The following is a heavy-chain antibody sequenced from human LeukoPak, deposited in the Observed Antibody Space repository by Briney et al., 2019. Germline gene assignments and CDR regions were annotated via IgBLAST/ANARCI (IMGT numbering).Heavy chain of an antibody. V-gene: IGHV3-53*01. Sequence: SGGSLRLSCAASGFSFSGYAMSWVRQAPGKGLEWVSVIYSGGSTYYADSVKGRFTISRDNSKNTLYLQMNSLRAEDTAVYYCARDARNPIAAASTFFDYWGQGTLVTVSS. CDR1: GFSFSGYA. D-gene: IGHD6-13*01. J-gene: IGHJ4*02. CDR2: IYSGGST. CDR3: ARDARNPIAAASTFFDY.